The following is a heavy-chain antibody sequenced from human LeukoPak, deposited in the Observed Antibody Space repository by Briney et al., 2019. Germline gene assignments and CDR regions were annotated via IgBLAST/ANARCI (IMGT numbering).Heavy chain of an antibody. J-gene: IGHJ4*02. V-gene: IGHV1-2*02. CDR1: GYTFTDYY. D-gene: IGHD5-24*01. CDR3: ARGRNIEMTTMSGGSDY. Sequence: ASVKVSFKASGYTFTDYYMHWVRQAPGQGLEWMGWINPNSGDTNYAQKFQGRVSMTRDSSISTAYMDLSDLRSDDTAVYSCARGRNIEMTTMSGGSDYWGQGTLVTVSS. CDR2: INPNSGDT.